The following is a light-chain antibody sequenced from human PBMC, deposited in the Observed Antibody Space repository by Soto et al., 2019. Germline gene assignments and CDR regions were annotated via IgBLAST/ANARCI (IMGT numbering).Light chain of an antibody. CDR2: KAS. J-gene: IGKJ4*01. CDR3: QQYSILSLT. CDR1: QSSSSW. Sequence: DIQMTQSPSTVSASVGDRVTITCRASQSSSSWLAWYQQKPGKAPKLLIQKASSLESGVPSRFSGSGSGTEFTLAISSLQPDDFATYYCQQYSILSLTFGGGTKVEIK. V-gene: IGKV1-5*03.